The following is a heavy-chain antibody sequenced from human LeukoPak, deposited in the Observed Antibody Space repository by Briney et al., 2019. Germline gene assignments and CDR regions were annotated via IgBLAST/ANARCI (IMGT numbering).Heavy chain of an antibody. CDR3: AKISLAYYYDSSAYYDY. D-gene: IGHD3-22*01. CDR2: VSGSGGST. V-gene: IGHV3-23*01. Sequence: GGSLRLSCAASGLTFSSYAMSWVRQAPGKGLEWVSAVSGSGGSTYDADSVKGRFTISRDNFKNTLYLQMNSLRAEDTAIYYCAKISLAYYYDSSAYYDYWGQGTLVTVSS. J-gene: IGHJ4*02. CDR1: GLTFSSYA.